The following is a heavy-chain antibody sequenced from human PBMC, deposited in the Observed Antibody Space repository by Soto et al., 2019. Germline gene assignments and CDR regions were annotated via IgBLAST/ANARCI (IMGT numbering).Heavy chain of an antibody. CDR3: ASSLKGDNNWFDP. CDR1: GGSISSSSYY. J-gene: IGHJ5*02. D-gene: IGHD2-21*02. CDR2: IYYSGST. Sequence: SETLSLTCTVSGGSISSSSYYWGWIRQPPGKGLEWIGSIYYSGSTYYNPSLKSRVTISVDTSKNQFSLKLSSVTAADTAVYYCASSLKGDNNWFDPWGQGTLVTVSS. V-gene: IGHV4-39*01.